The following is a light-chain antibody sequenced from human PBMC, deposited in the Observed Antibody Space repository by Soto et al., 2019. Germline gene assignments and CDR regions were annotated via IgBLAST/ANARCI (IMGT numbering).Light chain of an antibody. J-gene: IGKJ4*01. CDR2: GAS. Sequence: IVWTRSPATLSVSPGERAALSCRARQSVSNNLAWYQQKPGQPPRLLIFGASTRATGIPARFSGSGSEAEFALTISTLQSEDFAVYYCQQYSVWPLTFGGGTKVEIK. CDR1: QSVSNN. CDR3: QQYSVWPLT. V-gene: IGKV3D-15*01.